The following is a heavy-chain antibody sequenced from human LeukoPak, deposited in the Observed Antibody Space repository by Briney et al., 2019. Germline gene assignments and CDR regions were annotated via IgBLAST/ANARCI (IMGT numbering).Heavy chain of an antibody. CDR2: VSGSDFST. V-gene: IGHV3-23*01. CDR3: AKDTGSGYDSFSYYFDY. CDR1: GFTFGSYG. Sequence: PGGSLRLSCAASGFTFGSYGMSWVRQAPGKGLEWVSAVSGSDFSTYYADSVKGRFTISRDNSKDTLYLQMNSLRAEDTAVYYCAKDTGSGYDSFSYYFDYWGQGTLVTVSS. D-gene: IGHD5-12*01. J-gene: IGHJ4*02.